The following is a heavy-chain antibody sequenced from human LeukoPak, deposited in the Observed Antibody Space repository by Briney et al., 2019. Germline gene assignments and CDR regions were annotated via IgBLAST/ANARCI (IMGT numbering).Heavy chain of an antibody. CDR1: GFSFSSYA. V-gene: IGHV3-30*02. CDR2: IRYDGSNK. Sequence: PGGSLRLSCAASGFSFSSYAMTWARQAPGKGLEWVAFIRYDGSNKYYADSVKGRFTISRDNSKNTLYLQMNNLRAEDTAVYYCARGRPVGASTVEDYWGQGTLVTVSS. J-gene: IGHJ4*02. D-gene: IGHD1-26*01. CDR3: ARGRPVGASTVEDY.